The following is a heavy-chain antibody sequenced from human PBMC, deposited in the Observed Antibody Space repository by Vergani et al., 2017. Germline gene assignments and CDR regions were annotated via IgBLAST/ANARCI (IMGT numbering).Heavy chain of an antibody. CDR1: GGSFSGYY. J-gene: IGHJ4*02. D-gene: IGHD5-24*01. Sequence: QVQLQQWGAGLLKPSETLSLTCAVYGGSFSGYYWSWIRQPPGKGLEWIGYIYYSGSTNYNPSLKSRVTISVDTSKNQFSLKLSSVTAADTAVYYCARAVEMATVFDYWGQGTLVTVSS. V-gene: IGHV4-34*11. CDR2: IYYSGST. CDR3: ARAVEMATVFDY.